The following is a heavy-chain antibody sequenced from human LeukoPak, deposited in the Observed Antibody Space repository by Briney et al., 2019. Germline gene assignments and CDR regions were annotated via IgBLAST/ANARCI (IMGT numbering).Heavy chain of an antibody. V-gene: IGHV3-30-3*01. D-gene: IGHD3-22*01. Sequence: PGRSLRLSCAASGFTFSSYAMHWVRQAPGKGLEWVAVISYDGSNKYYADSVKGRFTISRDNSKNTLYLQMNSLSAEDTAVYYCARQGRGDYYYDSSGIDWGQGTLVTVSS. CDR3: ARQGRGDYYYDSSGID. CDR1: GFTFSSYA. J-gene: IGHJ4*02. CDR2: ISYDGSNK.